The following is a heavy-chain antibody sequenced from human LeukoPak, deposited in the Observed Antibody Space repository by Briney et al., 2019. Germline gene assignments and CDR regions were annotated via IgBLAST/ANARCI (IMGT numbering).Heavy chain of an antibody. CDR3: ARGDGYDAMNYYFDY. J-gene: IGHJ4*02. CDR1: GGTFSSYA. D-gene: IGHD5-12*01. V-gene: IGHV1-69*05. CDR2: IIPIFGTA. Sequence: ASVKVSCKASGGTFSSYAISWVRQAPGQGLEWMGGIIPIFGTANYAQKFQGRVTITTDESTSTAYMELSSLRSEDTAVYYCARGDGYDAMNYYFDYWGQGTLVTVSS.